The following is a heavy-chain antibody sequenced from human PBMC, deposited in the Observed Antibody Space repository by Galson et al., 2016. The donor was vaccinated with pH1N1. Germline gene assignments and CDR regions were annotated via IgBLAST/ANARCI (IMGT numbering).Heavy chain of an antibody. CDR3: ATSVEGSGSYYFDY. V-gene: IGHV1-2*06. D-gene: IGHD3-22*01. CDR2: INPDSGDT. J-gene: IGHJ4*02. CDR1: GYTFTDKY. Sequence: SVKVSCKASGYTFTDKYLHWVRQAPGQGLEWMGRINPDSGDTRYTQKFQGRVTMTSDTSVTTAYMELTSVTYDDPAVYFCATSVEGSGSYYFDYSGQGTLVTVSS.